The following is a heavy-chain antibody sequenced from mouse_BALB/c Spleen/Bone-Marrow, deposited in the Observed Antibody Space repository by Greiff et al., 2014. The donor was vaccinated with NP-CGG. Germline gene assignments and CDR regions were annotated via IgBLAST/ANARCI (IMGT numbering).Heavy chain of an antibody. Sequence: EVQLKESGGGLVKSGGSLKLSCAASGFTFSNYGMSWVRQTPEKRLEWVATISGGGSYTFYSDSVKGRFTISRDNAKNNLYLQLSSLRSEDTALYYCARHAYYDQTEVSFVYWGQGTLVTVSA. J-gene: IGHJ3*01. CDR3: ARHAYYDQTEVSFVY. CDR1: GFTFSNYG. V-gene: IGHV5-9-2*01. CDR2: ISGGGSYT. D-gene: IGHD2-4*01.